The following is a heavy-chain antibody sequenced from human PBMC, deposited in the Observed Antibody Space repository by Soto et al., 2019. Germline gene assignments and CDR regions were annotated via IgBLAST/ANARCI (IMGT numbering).Heavy chain of an antibody. J-gene: IGHJ4*02. Sequence: EVQLLESGGGLVQPGGSLRLSCAASGFTFSSYAMSWVRQAPGKGLEWVSAISGSGGSTYYADSVKGRFTISRDNSKNTLYLQMNSLSAEDTAVYYCASKSLNTPGRFDYWGQGTLVTVSS. CDR2: ISGSGGST. CDR1: GFTFSSYA. V-gene: IGHV3-23*01. CDR3: ASKSLNTPGRFDY.